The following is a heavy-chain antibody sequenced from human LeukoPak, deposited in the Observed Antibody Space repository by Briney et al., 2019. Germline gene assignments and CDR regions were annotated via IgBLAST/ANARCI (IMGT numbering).Heavy chain of an antibody. CDR1: GYTLTSYY. V-gene: IGHV1-46*01. Sequence: ASVKVSCKASGYTLTSYYIHWVRQAPGQGLAWMGIINPIGDSTNYAQKFQGRVTMTRDASTSTVYMEQSSLRSEDTAVYYCARWTTTYLDYWGQGTLVTVSS. CDR2: INPIGDST. J-gene: IGHJ4*02. CDR3: ARWTTTYLDY. D-gene: IGHD4-11*01.